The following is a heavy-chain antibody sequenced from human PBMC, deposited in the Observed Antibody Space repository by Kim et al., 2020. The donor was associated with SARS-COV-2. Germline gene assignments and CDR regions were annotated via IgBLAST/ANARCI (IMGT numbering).Heavy chain of an antibody. Sequence: SETLSLTCTVSGYSISSGYYWGWIRQSPGKGIEWIGSIYHTGSTYYKPSLKSRVTISIDTSKNQFSLRLNSVTAADTAVYYCTSKYYYDSSGYYYADWWGQGTLVTVSS. CDR1: GYSISSGYY. J-gene: IGHJ4*02. CDR3: TSKYYYDSSGYYYADW. D-gene: IGHD3-22*01. V-gene: IGHV4-38-2*02. CDR2: IYHTGST.